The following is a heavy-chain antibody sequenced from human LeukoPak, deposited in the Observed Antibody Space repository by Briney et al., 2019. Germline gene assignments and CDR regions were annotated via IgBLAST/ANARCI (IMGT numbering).Heavy chain of an antibody. CDR1: GGSISGSSYY. V-gene: IGHV4-39*07. D-gene: IGHD1-26*01. CDR3: AARSGSFFDY. J-gene: IGHJ4*02. CDR2: IYYSGST. Sequence: PSETLSLTCTVSGGSISGSSYYWGWIRQPPGKGLEWIGSIYYSGSTNYNPSLKSRVTISVDKSKNQFSLKLSSVTAADTAVYYCAARSGSFFDYWGQGTLVTVSS.